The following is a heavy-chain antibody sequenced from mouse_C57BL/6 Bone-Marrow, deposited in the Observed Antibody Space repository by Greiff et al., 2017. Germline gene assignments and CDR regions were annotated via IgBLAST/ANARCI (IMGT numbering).Heavy chain of an antibody. CDR2: IDPENGDT. CDR1: GFNIKDDY. CDR3: TTITTVVAYYFDY. D-gene: IGHD1-1*01. V-gene: IGHV14-4*01. Sequence: VQLQQSGAELVRPGASVKLSCTASGFNIKDDYMHWVKQRPEQGLDWIGWIDPENGDTEYASKFQGKATITADTSSNTAYLQLSSLTSEDTAVYDCTTITTVVAYYFDYWGQGTTLTVSS. J-gene: IGHJ2*01.